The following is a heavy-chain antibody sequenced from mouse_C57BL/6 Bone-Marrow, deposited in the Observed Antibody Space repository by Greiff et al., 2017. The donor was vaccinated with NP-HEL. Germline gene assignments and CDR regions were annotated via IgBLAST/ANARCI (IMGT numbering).Heavy chain of an antibody. CDR1: GYAFSSYW. CDR2: IYPGDGDT. Sequence: QVQLQQSGAELVKPGASVKISCKASGYAFSSYWMNWVKQRPGKGLEWIGQIYPGDGDTNYNGKFKGKATLTADKSSSTAYMQLSSLTSEDSAVYFCATYYYGSSRRDFDYWGQGTTLTVSS. V-gene: IGHV1-80*01. CDR3: ATYYYGSSRRDFDY. J-gene: IGHJ2*01. D-gene: IGHD1-1*01.